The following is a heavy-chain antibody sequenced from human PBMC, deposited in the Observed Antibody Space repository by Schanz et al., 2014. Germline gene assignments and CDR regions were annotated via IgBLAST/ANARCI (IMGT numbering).Heavy chain of an antibody. V-gene: IGHV3-74*01. CDR3: AMGGYQLHH. CDR1: GFTFSTYW. D-gene: IGHD1-7*01. CDR2: INSDGTTT. Sequence: EVQLVESGGGLVQPGGSLRLSCAASGFTFSTYWMHWVRQAPGKGLVWVSHINSDGTTTTYADSVKGRFTISRDNAENTLYLQINSPRVEDTAVDYFAMGGYQLHHWGQGTLVTVSS. J-gene: IGHJ4*02.